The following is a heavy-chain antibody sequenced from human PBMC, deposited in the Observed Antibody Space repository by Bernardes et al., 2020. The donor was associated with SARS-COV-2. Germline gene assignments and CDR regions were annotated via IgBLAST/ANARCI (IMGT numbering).Heavy chain of an antibody. CDR2: IYPGDSDT. V-gene: IGHV5-51*01. J-gene: IGHJ4*02. Sequence: GESLKISCKGSGYSFTSYWIGWVRQMPGKGLEWMGIIYPGDSDTRYSPSFQGQVTISADKSISTAYLQWSSLKASDTAMYYCARSLYGDYDGYYFDYWGQGTLVTVSS. CDR3: ARSLYGDYDGYYFDY. D-gene: IGHD4-17*01. CDR1: GYSFTSYW.